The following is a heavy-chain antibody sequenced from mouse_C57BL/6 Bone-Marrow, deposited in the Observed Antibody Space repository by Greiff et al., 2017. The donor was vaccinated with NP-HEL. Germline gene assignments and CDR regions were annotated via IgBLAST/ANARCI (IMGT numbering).Heavy chain of an antibody. Sequence: QVQLQQPGAELVKPGASVTMSCKASGYTFTSYWIPWVKQRPGQGLEWIGDIYPGSGSTNYNEKFKSKATLTVDTSSSTAYMQLRSLTSEDSAVYYCARDDGYPPMDYWGQGTSVTVSA. J-gene: IGHJ4*01. CDR2: IYPGSGST. CDR1: GYTFTSYW. D-gene: IGHD2-3*01. CDR3: ARDDGYPPMDY. V-gene: IGHV1-55*01.